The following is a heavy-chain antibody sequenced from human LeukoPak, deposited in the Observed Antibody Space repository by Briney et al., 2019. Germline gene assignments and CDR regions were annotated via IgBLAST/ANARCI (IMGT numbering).Heavy chain of an antibody. D-gene: IGHD2-15*01. CDR1: GGSISSYY. J-gene: IGHJ2*01. CDR2: IYHSGST. CDR3: ARAGSWIGSLSL. Sequence: PSETLSLTCTVSGGSISSYYWNWIRQPPGKGLEWIGYIYHSGSTNYNPSLKTRVTISVDTSKNQFSLRLSSVTAADTAVYYCARAGSWIGSLSLWGRGTLVTVSS. V-gene: IGHV4-59*01.